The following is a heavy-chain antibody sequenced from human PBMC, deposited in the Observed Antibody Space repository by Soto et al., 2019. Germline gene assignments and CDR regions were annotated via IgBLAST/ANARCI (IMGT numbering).Heavy chain of an antibody. V-gene: IGHV1-69*12. CDR3: ASHSGSSPEGRYYSGMDV. Sequence: QVQLVQSGAEVKKPGSSVKVSCKASGGTFSSYAISWVRQAPGQGLEWMGGIIPIFGTADYAQKFQGRVTITAXEXTXTSXMGLSSLRSEDTAVYYCASHSGSSPEGRYYSGMDVWGQGTTVTVSS. J-gene: IGHJ6*02. D-gene: IGHD1-26*01. CDR2: IIPIFGTA. CDR1: GGTFSSYA.